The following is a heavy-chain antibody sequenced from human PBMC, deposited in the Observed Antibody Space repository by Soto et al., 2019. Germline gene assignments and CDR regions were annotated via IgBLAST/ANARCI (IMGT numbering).Heavy chain of an antibody. Sequence: GGSLRLSCSASGFIFSSSAMNWVRQAPGKGLEWVSVIYSGGSTYYADSVKGRFTISRDNSKNTLYLQMNSLRAEDTAVYYCARSGSSSWPHFDYWGQGTLVTVSS. CDR2: IYSGGST. CDR1: GFIFSSSA. V-gene: IGHV3-66*01. J-gene: IGHJ4*02. D-gene: IGHD6-13*01. CDR3: ARSGSSSWPHFDY.